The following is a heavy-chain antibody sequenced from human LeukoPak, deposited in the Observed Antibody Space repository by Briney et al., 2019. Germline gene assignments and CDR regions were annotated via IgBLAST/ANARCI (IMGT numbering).Heavy chain of an antibody. CDR3: ARDRIAVTGSRWDAFDV. V-gene: IGHV6-1*01. J-gene: IGHJ3*01. D-gene: IGHD6-19*01. CDR1: GDSVSSKSAA. CDR2: TYYRSKWFN. Sequence: SQTLSLTCAISGDSVSSKSAAWYWIRQSPSRGLEWLGRTYYRSKWFNDYAVSVKSRITFNPDTSKNQFSLQLNSVTPEDTAVYYCARDRIAVTGSRWDAFDVWGQGTMVTVSS.